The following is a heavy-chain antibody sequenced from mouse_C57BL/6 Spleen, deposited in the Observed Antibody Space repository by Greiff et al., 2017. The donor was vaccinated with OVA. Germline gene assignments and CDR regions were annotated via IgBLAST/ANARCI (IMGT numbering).Heavy chain of an antibody. J-gene: IGHJ2*01. Sequence: QVHVKQSGAELVKPGASVKLSCKASGYTFTEYTIHWVKQRSGQGLEWIGWFYPGSGSIKYNEKFKDKATLTADKSSSTVYMELSRLTSEDSAVYFCARHEDGDSLFDYWGQGTTLTVSS. D-gene: IGHD3-3*01. CDR2: FYPGSGSI. CDR3: ARHEDGDSLFDY. CDR1: GYTFTEYT. V-gene: IGHV1-62-2*01.